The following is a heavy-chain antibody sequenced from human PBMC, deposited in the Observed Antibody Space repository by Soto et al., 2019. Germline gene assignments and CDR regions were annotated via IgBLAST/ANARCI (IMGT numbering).Heavy chain of an antibody. CDR2: ISYDGSNK. J-gene: IGHJ4*02. Sequence: QVQLVESGGGVVQPGRSLRLSCAASGFTFSSYGMHWVGQAPGKGLEWVAVISYDGSNKYYADSVKGRFTISRDNSKNTLYLQMNSLRAEDTAVYYCAKTKAIFGVVVTTGYFDYWGQGTLVTVSS. CDR3: AKTKAIFGVVVTTGYFDY. D-gene: IGHD3-3*01. V-gene: IGHV3-30*18. CDR1: GFTFSSYG.